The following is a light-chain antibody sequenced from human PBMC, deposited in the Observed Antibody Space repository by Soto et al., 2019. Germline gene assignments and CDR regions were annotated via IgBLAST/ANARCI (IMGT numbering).Light chain of an antibody. CDR3: QQYKSDLST. CDR2: AAS. Sequence: PMPHSXSSLSSHQAKXXXXXXXASHGITNCFAWFQQKXRKAPNLVIYAASXLKSGVASRPSASGSGTDLTLTISSLQTEDFATYYCQQYKSDLSTFGGGTKLDI. CDR1: HGITNC. J-gene: IGKJ4*01. V-gene: IGKV1-16*01.